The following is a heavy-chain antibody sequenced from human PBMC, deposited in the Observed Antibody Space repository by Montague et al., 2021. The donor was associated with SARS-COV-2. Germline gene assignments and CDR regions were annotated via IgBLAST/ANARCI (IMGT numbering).Heavy chain of an antibody. CDR2: MSGSGVRR. Sequence: SLRFSCAASGFIFSNYAMTWVRQAPGKGLEWVSTMSGSGVRRDYADSVKGRFTISRDSSKNTLYLQMNSLRVEDTAVYYCATDTATIRIAVALMDVWGQGTTVIVSS. CDR1: GFIFSNYA. D-gene: IGHD6-19*01. J-gene: IGHJ6*02. CDR3: ATDTATIRIAVALMDV. V-gene: IGHV3-23*01.